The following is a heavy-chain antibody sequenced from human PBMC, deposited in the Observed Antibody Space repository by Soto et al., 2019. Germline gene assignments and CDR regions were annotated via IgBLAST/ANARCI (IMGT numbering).Heavy chain of an antibody. CDR2: ISSSSSYI. CDR3: AGDSYSSSNYYYGMDV. J-gene: IGHJ6*02. Sequence: NPGGSLRLSCAASGFTFSSYSMNWVRQAPGKGLEWVSSISSSSSYIYYADSVKGRFTISRDNAKNSLYLQMNSLRAEDTAVYYCAGDSYSSSNYYYGMDVWGQGTTVTVSS. D-gene: IGHD6-6*01. CDR1: GFTFSSYS. V-gene: IGHV3-21*01.